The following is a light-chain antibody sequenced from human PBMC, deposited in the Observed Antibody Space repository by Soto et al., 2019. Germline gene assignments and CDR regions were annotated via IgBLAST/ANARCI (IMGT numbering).Light chain of an antibody. CDR3: QTWDTGIVL. Sequence: QLVLTQSPSASASLGASVKLTCTLSSGHSNYAIAWHQQLPEKGPRYLMKVNSDGSHSKGDGIPDRFSDSSSGAERYLTISSLQSEDEADYYCQTWDTGIVLFGGGTKLTVL. J-gene: IGLJ2*01. CDR2: VNSDGSH. V-gene: IGLV4-69*01. CDR1: SGHSNYA.